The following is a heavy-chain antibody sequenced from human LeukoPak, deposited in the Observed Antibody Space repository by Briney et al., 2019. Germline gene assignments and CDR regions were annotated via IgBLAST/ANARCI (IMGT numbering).Heavy chain of an antibody. V-gene: IGHV3-23*01. D-gene: IGHD2-15*01. CDR2: IPGSGGST. CDR3: AKRDGVVVAATDYYYYGMDV. CDR1: GFTFSSYA. Sequence: PGGSLRLSCAASGFTFSSYAMSWVRQAPGKGLEWVSAIPGSGGSTYYADSVKGRFTISRDNSKNTLYLQMNSLRAEDTAVYYCAKRDGVVVAATDYYYYGMDVWGQGTTVTVS. J-gene: IGHJ6*02.